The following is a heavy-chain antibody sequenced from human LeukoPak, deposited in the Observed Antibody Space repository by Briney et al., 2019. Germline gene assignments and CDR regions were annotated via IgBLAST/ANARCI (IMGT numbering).Heavy chain of an antibody. CDR2: ISGSGGST. CDR1: GFTFSSYA. CDR3: AKGKYSSGYYYFDY. J-gene: IGHJ4*02. D-gene: IGHD3-22*01. V-gene: IGHV3-23*01. Sequence: PGGPLRLSCAASGFTFSSYAMSWVRQAPGKGLEWVSAISGSGGSTYYADPVKGRFTISRDNSKNTLYLQMNSLRAEDTAVYYCAKGKYSSGYYYFDYWGQGTLVTVSS.